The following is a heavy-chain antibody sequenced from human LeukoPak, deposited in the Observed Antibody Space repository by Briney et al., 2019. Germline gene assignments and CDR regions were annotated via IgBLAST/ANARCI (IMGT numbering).Heavy chain of an antibody. CDR1: GGSISSSSYY. J-gene: IGHJ5*02. CDR3: AREAYGDKHHTARFDP. CDR2: IYYSGST. D-gene: IGHD4-17*01. Sequence: PSETLSLTCTVSGGSISSSSYYWGWIRQPPGKGLEWIGSIYYSGSTYYNPSLKSHFTISVDTSKNQFSLKLSSVTAADTAVYYCAREAYGDKHHTARFDPWGQGTLVTASS. V-gene: IGHV4-39*07.